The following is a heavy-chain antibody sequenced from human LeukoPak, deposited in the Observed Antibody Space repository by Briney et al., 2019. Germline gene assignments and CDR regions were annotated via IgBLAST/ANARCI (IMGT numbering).Heavy chain of an antibody. Sequence: GGSXRLSCXXSGXTVSSNYMSWVRQAPGKGLEWVSVIYSGGSTYYADSVKGRFTISRHNSKNTLYLQMNSLRAEDTAVYYCARVNYYGSGSYLRWFDPWGQGTLVTVSS. CDR3: ARVNYYGSGSYLRWFDP. D-gene: IGHD3-10*01. CDR1: GXTVSSNY. CDR2: IYSGGST. V-gene: IGHV3-53*04. J-gene: IGHJ5*02.